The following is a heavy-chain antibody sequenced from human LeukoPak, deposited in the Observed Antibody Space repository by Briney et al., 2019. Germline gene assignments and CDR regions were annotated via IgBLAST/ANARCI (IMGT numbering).Heavy chain of an antibody. V-gene: IGHV4-34*01. Sequence: PSETLSLTCAVYGGAFRGYYWGWIRQRPGKGLGWFGEINHSGSTNYNPSLKSRVTISVDTSKNQFSLKLSSVTAADTAVYYCARGGAWLVPDAFDIWGQGTMVTVSS. CDR3: ARGGAWLVPDAFDI. D-gene: IGHD6-19*01. J-gene: IGHJ3*02. CDR1: GGAFRGYY. CDR2: INHSGST.